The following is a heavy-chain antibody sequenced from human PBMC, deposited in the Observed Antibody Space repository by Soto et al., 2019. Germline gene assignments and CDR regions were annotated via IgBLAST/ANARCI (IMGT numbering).Heavy chain of an antibody. V-gene: IGHV3-23*01. CDR2: ISGSGGST. CDR1: GFTFSSYA. J-gene: IGHJ3*02. Sequence: EVQLLESGGGLVQPGGSLRLSCAASGFTFSSYAMSWVRQAPGKGLEWVSAISGSGGSTYYADSVKGRFTISRDNSKNTLYLQMNRLRAQDTAVYYCAKGFGIAVAGRAFDIWGQGTMVTVSS. D-gene: IGHD6-19*01. CDR3: AKGFGIAVAGRAFDI.